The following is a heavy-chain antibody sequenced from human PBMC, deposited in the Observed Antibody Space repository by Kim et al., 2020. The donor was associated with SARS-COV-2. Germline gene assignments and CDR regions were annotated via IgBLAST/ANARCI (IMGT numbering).Heavy chain of an antibody. V-gene: IGHV4-34*01. Sequence: SETLSLTCAVYGGSFSGYYWSWIRQPPGKGLEWIGEINHSGSTNYNPSLKSRVTISVDTSKNQFSLKLSSVTAADTAVYYCARAPYCSSTSCYGSPGWFDPWGQGTLVTVSS. J-gene: IGHJ5*02. D-gene: IGHD2-2*01. CDR2: INHSGST. CDR1: GGSFSGYY. CDR3: ARAPYCSSTSCYGSPGWFDP.